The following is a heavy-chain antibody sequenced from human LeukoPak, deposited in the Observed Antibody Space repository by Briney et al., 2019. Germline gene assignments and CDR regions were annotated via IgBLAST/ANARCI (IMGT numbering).Heavy chain of an antibody. CDR3: ARDRAGPYYMDV. V-gene: IGHV1-18*01. CDR1: GYTFTSYG. Sequence: ASVKVSCKASGYTFTSYGISWVRQAPGQGLEWMGWISACNGNTNYAQKLQGRVTMTTDTSTSTAYMELRSLRSDDTAVYYCARDRAGPYYMDVWGKGTTVTVSS. J-gene: IGHJ6*03. CDR2: ISACNGNT.